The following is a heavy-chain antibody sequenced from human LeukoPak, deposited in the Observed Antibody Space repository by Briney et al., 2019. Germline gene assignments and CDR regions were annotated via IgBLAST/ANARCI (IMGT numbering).Heavy chain of an antibody. CDR1: GYTFTSYG. CDR3: AREGEQWLDVDY. D-gene: IGHD6-19*01. CDR2: INPNSGGT. J-gene: IGHJ4*02. V-gene: IGHV1-2*02. Sequence: ASVKVSCKASGYTFTSYGISWVRQAPGQGLEWMGWINPNSGGTNYAQKFQGRVTMTRDTSISTAYMELSRLRSDDTAVYYCAREGEQWLDVDYWGQGTLVTVSS.